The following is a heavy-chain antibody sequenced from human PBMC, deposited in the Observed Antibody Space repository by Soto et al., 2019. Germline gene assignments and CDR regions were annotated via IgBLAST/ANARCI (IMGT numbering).Heavy chain of an antibody. J-gene: IGHJ5*02. D-gene: IGHD3-10*01. CDR1: GFTFSSYT. CDR2: ISTSSSFI. Sequence: GGSLRLSCAASGFTFSSYTMNWVRQAPGKGLEWVSSISTSSSFIYYADSVRGRFTISRDNAKNSLYLQMNSLRAEDTAVYYCARGLSFGREVTSGQGTLVTVSS. CDR3: ARGLSFGREVT. V-gene: IGHV3-21*01.